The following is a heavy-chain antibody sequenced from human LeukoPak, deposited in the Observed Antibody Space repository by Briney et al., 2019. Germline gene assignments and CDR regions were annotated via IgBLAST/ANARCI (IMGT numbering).Heavy chain of an antibody. CDR1: GFTFSGSA. V-gene: IGHV3-73*01. J-gene: IGHJ1*01. D-gene: IGHD3-22*01. CDR3: ARLRGYDSSGYYPELYFQH. CDR2: IRSKANNYAT. Sequence: PGGSLRLSCATSGFTFSGSAIHWVRQASGKGLEWVGRIRSKANNYATTDVASVRGRFTISRDDSKNTAYLRMNSLKTEDTAVYYCARLRGYDSSGYYPELYFQHWGQGTLVTVSS.